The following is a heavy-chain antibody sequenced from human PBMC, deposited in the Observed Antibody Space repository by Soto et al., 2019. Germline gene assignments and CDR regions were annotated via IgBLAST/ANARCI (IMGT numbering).Heavy chain of an antibody. J-gene: IGHJ4*02. CDR1: GGSISSYY. CDR3: ARLTYYYDSSGFFWYFDY. D-gene: IGHD3-22*01. Sequence: SETLSLTCTVSGGSISSYYWGWIRQPPGKGLEWIGYIYYSGSTNYNPSLKSRVTISVDTSKNQFSLKLSSVTAADTAVYYCARLTYYYDSSGFFWYFDYWGQGTLVTVSS. CDR2: IYYSGST. V-gene: IGHV4-59*08.